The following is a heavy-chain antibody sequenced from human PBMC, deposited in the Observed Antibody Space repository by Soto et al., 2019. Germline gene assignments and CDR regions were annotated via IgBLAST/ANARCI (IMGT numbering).Heavy chain of an antibody. J-gene: IGHJ6*02. CDR1: GFTFSSYG. V-gene: IGHV3-33*01. CDR2: IWYDGSNE. D-gene: IGHD6-13*01. Sequence: PGGSLRLSCAASGFTFSSYGMHWVRQAPGKGLEWVAVIWYDGSNEYYADSVKGRFTISRDNSKNTLYLQMNSLRAEDTAVYYCATNEAAAGPHYYYYSGMDGGGQGTTVTVSS. CDR3: ATNEAAAGPHYYYYSGMDG.